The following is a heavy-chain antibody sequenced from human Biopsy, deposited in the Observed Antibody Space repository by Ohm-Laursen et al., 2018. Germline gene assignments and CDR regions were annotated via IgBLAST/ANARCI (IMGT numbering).Heavy chain of an antibody. CDR1: GFTFTSYA. V-gene: IGHV3-30*03. CDR3: ARDGKRWDYSTYFSWHFDL. Sequence: SLRLSCAAPGFTFTSYAMHWVRQAPGKGLEWVAVVSYDGSGEYYADSLQGRFIISRDNPKNTVDLQMNSLRAEDTAVYFCARDGKRWDYSTYFSWHFDLWGRGTLVTVSS. J-gene: IGHJ2*01. D-gene: IGHD4-11*01. CDR2: VSYDGSGE.